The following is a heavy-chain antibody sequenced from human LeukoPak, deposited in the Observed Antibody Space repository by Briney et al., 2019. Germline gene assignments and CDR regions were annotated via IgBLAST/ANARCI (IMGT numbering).Heavy chain of an antibody. V-gene: IGHV3-48*04. J-gene: IGHJ6*02. CDR1: GFTFSSYW. Sequence: AGGSLRLSCAASGFTFSSYWMSWVRQAPGKGLEWVSYISSSGSTIYYADSVKGRFTISRDNAKNSLYLQMNSLRAEDTAVYYCARDRRGIAVAGYYYGMGVWGQGTTVTVSS. D-gene: IGHD6-19*01. CDR2: ISSSGSTI. CDR3: ARDRRGIAVAGYYYGMGV.